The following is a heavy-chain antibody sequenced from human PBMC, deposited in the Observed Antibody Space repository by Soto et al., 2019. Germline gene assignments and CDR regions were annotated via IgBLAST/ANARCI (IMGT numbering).Heavy chain of an antibody. J-gene: IGHJ4*02. Sequence: QLQLQESGPGLVKPSETLSLTCIVSGGSITRNNHYWGWIRQSPGKGLEWIGSILYGGSTNYNPSLKSRVTLSVETSTNQFSLKMSSVTAADTAVYYCARLGSSGWYQGSYFDYWGQGTLVTVSA. V-gene: IGHV4-39*01. CDR3: ARLGSSGWYQGSYFDY. D-gene: IGHD6-19*01. CDR1: GGSITRNNHY. CDR2: ILYGGST.